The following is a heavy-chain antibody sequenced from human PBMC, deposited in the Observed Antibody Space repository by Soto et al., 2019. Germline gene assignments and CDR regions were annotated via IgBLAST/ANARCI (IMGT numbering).Heavy chain of an antibody. V-gene: IGHV3-33*01. J-gene: IGHJ4*02. CDR2: IWYDGSNK. CDR3: ARDPPGVVVVVAAPDY. Sequence: GGSLRLSCAASGFTFSSYGMHWVRQAPGKGLEWVAVIWYDGSNKYYADSVKGRFTISRDNSKNTLYLQMNSLRAEDTAVYYCARDPPGVVVVVAAPDYWGQGTLVTVSS. CDR1: GFTFSSYG. D-gene: IGHD2-15*01.